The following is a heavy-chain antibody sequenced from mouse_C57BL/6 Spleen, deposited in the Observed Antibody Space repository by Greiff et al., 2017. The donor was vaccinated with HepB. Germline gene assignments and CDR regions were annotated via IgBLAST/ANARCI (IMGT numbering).Heavy chain of an antibody. D-gene: IGHD1-1*01. V-gene: IGHV1-18*01. Sequence: EVKLMESGPELVKPGASVKIPCKASGYTFTDYNMDWVKQSHGKSLEWIGDINPNNGGTIYNQKFKGKATLTVDKSSSTAYMELRSLTSEDTAVYYCARRDYYGSVAYWGQGTLVTVSA. CDR1: GYTFTDYN. J-gene: IGHJ3*01. CDR2: INPNNGGT. CDR3: ARRDYYGSVAY.